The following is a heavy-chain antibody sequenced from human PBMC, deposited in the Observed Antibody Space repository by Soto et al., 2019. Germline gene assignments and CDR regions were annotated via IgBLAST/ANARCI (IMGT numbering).Heavy chain of an antibody. J-gene: IGHJ4*02. V-gene: IGHV4-31*03. CDR2: IYFTGNT. CDR1: GASINSGGYY. D-gene: IGHD2-21*02. Sequence: SETLSLTCTVSGASINSGGYYWNWVRLLPGRGLEWIGYIYFTGNTYYNPSLESRVTISLDTPQNQFSLELNSVSAADTAVYYCVSGDAVGGLLAYSGQGALVTVSS. CDR3: VSGDAVGGLLAY.